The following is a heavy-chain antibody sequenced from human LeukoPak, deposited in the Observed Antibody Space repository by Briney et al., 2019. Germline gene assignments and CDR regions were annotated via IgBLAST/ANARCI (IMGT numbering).Heavy chain of an antibody. V-gene: IGHV4-59*05. CDR3: ARNRYYYGSGSYGVPNWFDP. Sequence: SETLSLTCAVYSGSFSNYYWSWLRQPPGEGLQWIGSIYYSGSTYYNPSLKSRVTISVDTSKNQFSLKLSSVTAADTAVYYCARNRYYYGSGSYGVPNWFDPWGQGTLVTVSS. D-gene: IGHD3-10*01. CDR1: SGSFSNYY. CDR2: IYYSGST. J-gene: IGHJ5*02.